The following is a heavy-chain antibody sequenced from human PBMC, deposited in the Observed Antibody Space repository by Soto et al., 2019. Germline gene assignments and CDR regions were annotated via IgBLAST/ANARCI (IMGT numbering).Heavy chain of an antibody. CDR2: ISAYNGNT. CDR1: GYTFTSNG. V-gene: IGHV1-18*04. Sequence: ASVKVSCKASGYTFTSNGISWVRQAPGQGLEWMGWISAYNGNTNYAQKLQGRVTMTTDTSTSTAYMELRSLRSDDTAVYYCARGGVVVVVAATYYYYGMDVWGQGTTVTVLL. D-gene: IGHD2-15*01. J-gene: IGHJ6*02. CDR3: ARGGVVVVVAATYYYYGMDV.